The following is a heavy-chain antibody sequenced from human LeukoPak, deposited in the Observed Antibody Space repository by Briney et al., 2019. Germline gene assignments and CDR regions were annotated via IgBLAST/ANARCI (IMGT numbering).Heavy chain of an antibody. J-gene: IGHJ3*02. CDR3: AREGTESQTVAFDI. CDR2: IYSSGST. D-gene: IGHD1-1*01. V-gene: IGHV4-39*07. Sequence: TSETLSLTCTVSGGSISSSFCYWGWIRQPPGKGLEWIGSIYSSGSTYYNPSLKSRVTISVDTSKNQFSLKLTPVTAADTAVYYCAREGTESQTVAFDIWGQGTMVTVSS. CDR1: GGSISSSFCY.